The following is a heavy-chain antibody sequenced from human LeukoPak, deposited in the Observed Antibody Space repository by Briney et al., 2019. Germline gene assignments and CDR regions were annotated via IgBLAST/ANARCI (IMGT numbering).Heavy chain of an antibody. J-gene: IGHJ4*02. CDR1: GGTFSSYA. CDR3: ADSRDSYYDY. Sequence: ASVKVSCKASGGTFSSYAISWVRQAPGEGLEWMGRIIHILGIANYAQKFQGRVTITADKSTSTAYMELSSLRSEDTAVYYCADSRDSYYDYWGQGTLVTVSS. V-gene: IGHV1-69*04. D-gene: IGHD5-24*01. CDR2: IIHILGIA.